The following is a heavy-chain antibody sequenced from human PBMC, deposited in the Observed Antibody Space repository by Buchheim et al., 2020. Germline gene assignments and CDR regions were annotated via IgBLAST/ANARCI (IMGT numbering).Heavy chain of an antibody. CDR2: IYYSGST. CDR1: GGSISSSSYY. J-gene: IGHJ6*02. V-gene: IGHV4-39*07. CDR3: ARDNLVVVPAAMRYYYYGMDV. D-gene: IGHD2-2*01. Sequence: QLQLQESGPGLVKPSETLSLTCTVSGGSISSSSYYWGWIRQPPGKGLEWIGSIYYSGSTYYNPSLKSRATISVDTSKNQFSLKLSSVTAADTAVYYCARDNLVVVPAAMRYYYYGMDVWGQGTT.